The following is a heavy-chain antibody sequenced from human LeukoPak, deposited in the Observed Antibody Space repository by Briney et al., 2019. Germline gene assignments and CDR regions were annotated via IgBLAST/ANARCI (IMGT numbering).Heavy chain of an antibody. J-gene: IGHJ4*02. Sequence: GASVKVSCKASGGTFSSYAISWVRQAPGQGLEWMGRIIPILGIANYAQKFQGRVTITADKSTSTAYMELSSLRSEDTAVYYCARDTPAYSSSWDYWGQGTLVTVSS. CDR2: IIPILGIA. CDR3: ARDTPAYSSSWDY. D-gene: IGHD6-13*01. CDR1: GGTFSSYA. V-gene: IGHV1-69*04.